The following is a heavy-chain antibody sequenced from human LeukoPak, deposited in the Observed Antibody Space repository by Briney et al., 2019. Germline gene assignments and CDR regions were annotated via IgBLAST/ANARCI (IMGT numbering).Heavy chain of an antibody. J-gene: IGHJ4*02. CDR1: GFAFSSNA. Sequence: GGSLRLSCAAAGFAFSSNALSWVRQAPGKGLGWVSGIGSSGGSTYYVDSVKGRFTVSRDNSKNTLYLQINSLRAEDTAIYYCAKVLRNDQTIDYWGQGTLVTVSS. CDR2: IGSSGGST. CDR3: AKVLRNDQTIDY. V-gene: IGHV3-23*01. D-gene: IGHD1-1*01.